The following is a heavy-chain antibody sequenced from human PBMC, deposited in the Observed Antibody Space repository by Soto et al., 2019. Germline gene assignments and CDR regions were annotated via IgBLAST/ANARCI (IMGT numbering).Heavy chain of an antibody. CDR1: GCTFSSYA. D-gene: IGHD5-12*01. J-gene: IGHJ4*02. Sequence: GGSLRLSCAVSGCTFSSYAMSWFRQSPVKRLEWVSAIHAAGNTSYADSVKGRFTISRDISENTLYLQMNSLRAEDTAIYYCAKDLKVPTWGYFDSWGQGTQVTVSS. CDR2: IHAAGNT. V-gene: IGHV3-23*01. CDR3: AKDLKVPTWGYFDS.